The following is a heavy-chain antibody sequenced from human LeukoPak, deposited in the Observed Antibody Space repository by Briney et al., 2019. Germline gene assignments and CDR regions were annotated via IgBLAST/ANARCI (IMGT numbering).Heavy chain of an antibody. CDR1: RFTVSSNY. J-gene: IGHJ4*02. CDR3: ARVIMVRGVSFDY. D-gene: IGHD3-10*01. CDR2: INSDGSR. Sequence: GGSLRHSCAASRFTVSSNYMSWVRPAPGKGLERVSVINSDGSRYYTDSVNGRCTISRHNYKNTLYLQMNSLRAEDTAVYYCARVIMVRGVSFDYWGQGTLVTVSS. V-gene: IGHV3-53*04.